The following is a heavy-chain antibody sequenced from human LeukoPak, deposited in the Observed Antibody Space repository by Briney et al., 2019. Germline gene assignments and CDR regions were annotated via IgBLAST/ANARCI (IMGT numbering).Heavy chain of an antibody. Sequence: SETLSLTCTVSGGSISNYYWSWIRQPPGKGLEWIGYIYYSGSTNYNPSLKSRVTISVDTSKNQFSLKLSSVTAADTAVYYCERMYYYSAPLDYWGQGTLVTVSS. J-gene: IGHJ4*02. CDR3: ERMYYYSAPLDY. D-gene: IGHD3-10*01. CDR1: GGSISNYY. CDR2: IYYSGST. V-gene: IGHV4-59*01.